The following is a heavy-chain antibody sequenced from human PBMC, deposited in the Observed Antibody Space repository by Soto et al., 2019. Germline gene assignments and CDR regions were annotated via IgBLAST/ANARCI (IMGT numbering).Heavy chain of an antibody. V-gene: IGHV4-39*01. D-gene: IGHD6-13*01. CDR2: IYYSGNT. CDR3: ARHLYSSSPNH. J-gene: IGHJ5*02. Sequence: QLQLQESGPGLVKPSETLSLICTVSNGSISSTRYYWGWIRQPPGKGLEWIGSIYYSGNTYYNTSLKSXXTXSXXTSKNQFSLKLTSVTAADTAVYYCARHLYSSSPNHWGQGTLVTVS. CDR1: NGSISSTRYY.